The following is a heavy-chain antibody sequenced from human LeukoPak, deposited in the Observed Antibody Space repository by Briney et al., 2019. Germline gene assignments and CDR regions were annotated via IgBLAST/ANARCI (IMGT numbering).Heavy chain of an antibody. V-gene: IGHV4-4*07. CDR3: AREGYCTNGVCYTAFDI. D-gene: IGHD2-8*01. CDR2: IYTSGST. Sequence: SETLSLTCTVSGGSISSYYWSWIRQPAGKGLEWIGRIYTSGSTNYNPSLKSRVTISVDKSKNQSSLKLSSVTAADTAVYYCAREGYCTNGVCYTAFDIWGQGTMVTVSS. CDR1: GGSISSYY. J-gene: IGHJ3*02.